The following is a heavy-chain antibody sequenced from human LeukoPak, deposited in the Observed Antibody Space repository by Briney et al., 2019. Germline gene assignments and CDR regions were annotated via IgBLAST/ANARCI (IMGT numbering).Heavy chain of an antibody. CDR3: ARDPGYCSSTSCSDFDY. CDR2: ISAYNGNT. J-gene: IGHJ4*02. D-gene: IGHD2-2*03. V-gene: IGHV1-18*01. Sequence: ASVKVSCKASGYTFTSYGISWVRQAPGQGLEWMGWISAYNGNTNYAQKLQGRVTMTTDTSTSTAYMELRSLRSDDTAVYYCARDPGYCSSTSCSDFDYWGRGTLVTVSS. CDR1: GYTFTSYG.